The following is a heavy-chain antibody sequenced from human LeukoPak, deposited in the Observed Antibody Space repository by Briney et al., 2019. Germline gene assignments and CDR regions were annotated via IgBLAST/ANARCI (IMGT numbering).Heavy chain of an antibody. V-gene: IGHV1-2*02. D-gene: IGHD2-2*02. CDR3: ARVGYCSSTSCYIGAFDI. J-gene: IGHJ3*02. CDR2: INPNSGGT. CDR1: GYTFTGYY. Sequence: ASVKVSCKASGYTFTGYYMHWVRQAPGQGLEWMGWINPNSGGTNYAQKFQGRVTMTRDTSISTAYMELSSLRSEDTAVYYCARVGYCSSTSCYIGAFDIWGQGTMVTVSS.